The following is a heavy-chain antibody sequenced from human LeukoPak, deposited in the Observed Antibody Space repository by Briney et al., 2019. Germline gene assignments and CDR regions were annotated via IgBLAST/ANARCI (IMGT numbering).Heavy chain of an antibody. CDR2: IYHSGST. J-gene: IGHJ4*02. Sequence: SETLSLTCAVSGYSISSGYYWGWTRQPPGNGMEWIGSIYHSGSTYYNPSLKSRVTISVDTSKNHFSLKLSSVTAPDTAVYYSARLGGSLPWSPFDDWGQGTLVTVSS. CDR1: GYSISSGYY. V-gene: IGHV4-38-2*01. CDR3: ARLGGSLPWSPFDD. D-gene: IGHD1-26*01.